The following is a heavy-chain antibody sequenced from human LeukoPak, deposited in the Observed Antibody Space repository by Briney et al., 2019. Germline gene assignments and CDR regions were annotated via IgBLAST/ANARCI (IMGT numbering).Heavy chain of an antibody. D-gene: IGHD3-10*01. CDR3: ARDGPAQMVEFDN. Sequence: ASVKVSCKASGYTFSGSGWYLYWLRRAPGQRLECLGWIYPNNGATSYAQKFQGRVAMTRDTSVSTAYMELSRLRPDDTAVYFCARDGPAQMVEFDNWGQGTLVTVSS. V-gene: IGHV1-2*02. J-gene: IGHJ4*02. CDR1: GYTFSGSGWY. CDR2: IYPNNGAT.